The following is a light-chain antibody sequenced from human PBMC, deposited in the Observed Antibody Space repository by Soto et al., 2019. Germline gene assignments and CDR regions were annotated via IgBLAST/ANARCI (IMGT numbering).Light chain of an antibody. V-gene: IGLV2-11*01. CDR1: SSDVGGYNY. J-gene: IGLJ1*01. Sequence: QSALTQPRSVAGSPGQSVTISGTGTSSDVGGYNYVSWYQQHPGKAPKLMIDDVSRRPAGVPDRFSGSKSGNTASLTISGRQAEGEADYYFCSYAGSDTDVVGTGTELTAL. CDR2: DVS. CDR3: CSYAGSDTDV.